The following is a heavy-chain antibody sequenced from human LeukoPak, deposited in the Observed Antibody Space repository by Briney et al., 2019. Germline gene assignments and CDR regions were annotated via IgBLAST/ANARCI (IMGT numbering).Heavy chain of an antibody. Sequence: GGSLRLSCAASGFTFSSYGMHWVRQATGKGLEWVAAIGTAGDTYYPGSVKGRFTISRENAKNSLYLQMNSLRAGDTAVYYCARGSGGGYDLRFDYWGQGTLVTVSS. D-gene: IGHD5-12*01. CDR3: ARGSGGGYDLRFDY. J-gene: IGHJ4*02. CDR1: GFTFSSYG. CDR2: IGTAGDT. V-gene: IGHV3-13*01.